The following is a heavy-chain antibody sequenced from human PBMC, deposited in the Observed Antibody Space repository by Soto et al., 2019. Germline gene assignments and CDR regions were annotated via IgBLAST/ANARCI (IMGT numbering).Heavy chain of an antibody. V-gene: IGHV4-59*01. J-gene: IGHJ5*02. CDR3: ARDRAGSGSYYIGIDP. CDR2: IYYSGST. CDR1: GGSISSYY. D-gene: IGHD3-10*01. Sequence: SETLSLTCTVSGGSISSYYWSWIRQPPGKGLEWIGYIYYSGSTNYNPSLKSRVTISVDTSKNQFSLKLSSVTAADTAVYYCARDRAGSGSYYIGIDPWGQGTLVTVSS.